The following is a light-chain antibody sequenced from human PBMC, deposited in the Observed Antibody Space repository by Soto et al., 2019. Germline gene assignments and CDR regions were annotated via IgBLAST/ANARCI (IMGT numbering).Light chain of an antibody. CDR1: QGISSW. CDR3: QQYNSFPWT. Sequence: DIQMTQSPSSVSASVGDRVTITCRASQGISSWLAWYQQKPGKAPKFLIYDASNLESGVPPRFNGSRSETEFTLTIRNLQPDDFATYYCQQYNSFPWTFGLGTKV. J-gene: IGKJ1*01. V-gene: IGKV1D-16*01. CDR2: DAS.